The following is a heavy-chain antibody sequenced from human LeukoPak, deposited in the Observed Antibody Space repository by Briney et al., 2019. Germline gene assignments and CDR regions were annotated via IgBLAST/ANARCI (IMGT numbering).Heavy chain of an antibody. CDR3: ARYVPPTTMATRFFDR. J-gene: IGHJ4*02. Sequence: PGGSLRLSCAASGFTFDTYALTWVRQAPGKGLEWVSVIAAGGGGIQYAGSVKGRFIISRDNSKKTLYLQMNNLRDEDTAMYYCARYVPPTTMATRFFDRWGQGTLVTVSS. D-gene: IGHD5-24*01. CDR1: GFTFDTYA. CDR2: IAAGGGGI. V-gene: IGHV3-23*01.